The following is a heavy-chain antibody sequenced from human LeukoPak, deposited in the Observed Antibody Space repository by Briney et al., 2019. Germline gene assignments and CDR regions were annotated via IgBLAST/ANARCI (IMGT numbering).Heavy chain of an antibody. D-gene: IGHD3-22*01. V-gene: IGHV4-59*08. CDR3: ARRMYYYDSSGYSRAFDI. Sequence: SETLSLTCTVSGVSISSHYWSWIRQPPGKGLEWIGYIYYSGNTNYSPSLKSRVTISVDTSKNQFSLKLSSVTAADTAVYYCARRMYYYDSSGYSRAFDIWGQGTMVTVSS. J-gene: IGHJ3*02. CDR1: GVSISSHY. CDR2: IYYSGNT.